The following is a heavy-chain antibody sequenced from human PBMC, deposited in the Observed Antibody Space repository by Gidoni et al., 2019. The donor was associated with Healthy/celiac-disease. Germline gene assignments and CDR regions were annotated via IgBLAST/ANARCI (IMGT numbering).Heavy chain of an antibody. CDR2: ISWNSGSI. D-gene: IGHD3-22*01. V-gene: IGHV3-9*01. Sequence: EVQLVESGGGLVQPGRSLRLSCAASGFTFADYAMHWVRQAPGKGLEWVSGISWNSGSIGYADSVKGRFTISRDNAKNSLYLQMNSLRAEDTALYYCAKDLTYYYDSSHIDYWGQGTLVTVSS. CDR3: AKDLTYYYDSSHIDY. CDR1: GFTFADYA. J-gene: IGHJ4*02.